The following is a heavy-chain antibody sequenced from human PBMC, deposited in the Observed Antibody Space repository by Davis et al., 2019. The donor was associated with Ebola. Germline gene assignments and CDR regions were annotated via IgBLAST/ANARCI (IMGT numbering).Heavy chain of an antibody. CDR3: ARAGGYSYGTHYYYGMDV. CDR2: IKQDGSEK. Sequence: GESLKISCAASGFTFSSYWMSWVRQAPGKGLEWVANIKQDGSEKYYVDSVKGRFTISRDNAKNSLYLQMSSLRAEDTAVYYCARAGGYSYGTHYYYGMDVWGQGTTVTVSS. CDR1: GFTFSSYW. V-gene: IGHV3-7*01. J-gene: IGHJ6*02. D-gene: IGHD5-18*01.